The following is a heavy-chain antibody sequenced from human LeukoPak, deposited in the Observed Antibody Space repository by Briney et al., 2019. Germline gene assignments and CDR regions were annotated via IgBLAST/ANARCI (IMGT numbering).Heavy chain of an antibody. V-gene: IGHV4-39*01. CDR3: ARQYRDFYGSGSYAGMDV. CDR2: MYHSGST. CDR1: GGSISSSNYY. J-gene: IGHJ6*04. Sequence: SETLSLTCTVSGGSISSSNYYWGWIRQPPGKGPEWIGSMYHSGSTYYNPHLKSRLTISVDTSKNQFSLKLSSVTAADTAVYYCARQYRDFYGSGSYAGMDVWGKGTTVTVSS. D-gene: IGHD3-10*01.